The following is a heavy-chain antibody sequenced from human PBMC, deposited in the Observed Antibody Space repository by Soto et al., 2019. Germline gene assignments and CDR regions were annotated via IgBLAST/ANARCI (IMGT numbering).Heavy chain of an antibody. D-gene: IGHD6-19*01. CDR3: ARGHTTYSSGWIEYFQH. Sequence: ASVKVSCKAAGYTFTGCYMHWGRRAPGQGLEWMGWINPNSGGTNYAQKFQGRVTMTRDTSISTAYMELSRLRSDDTAVYYCARGHTTYSSGWIEYFQHSGQGTLVIVAS. V-gene: IGHV1-2*02. CDR1: GYTFTGCY. CDR2: INPNSGGT. J-gene: IGHJ1*01.